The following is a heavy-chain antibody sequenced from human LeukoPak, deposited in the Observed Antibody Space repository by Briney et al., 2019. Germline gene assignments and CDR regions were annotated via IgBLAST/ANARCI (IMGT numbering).Heavy chain of an antibody. CDR3: AKEAGRGYYDSSGYYYGVLY. V-gene: IGHV3-23*01. CDR1: GFTFSSYA. D-gene: IGHD3-22*01. Sequence: GGSLRLSCVASGFTFSSYAMSWVRQAPGKGLEWVSAISGSGGSTYYADSVKGRFTISRDNSKNTLYLQMNSLRAEDTAVYYCAKEAGRGYYDSSGYYYGVLYWGQGTLVTVSS. J-gene: IGHJ4*02. CDR2: ISGSGGST.